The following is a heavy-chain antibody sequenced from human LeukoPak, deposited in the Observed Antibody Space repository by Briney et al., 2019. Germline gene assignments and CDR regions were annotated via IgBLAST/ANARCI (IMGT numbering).Heavy chain of an antibody. J-gene: IGHJ6*02. CDR3: ARDPASAAAGTLRYYYYGMDV. CDR2: ISYDGSNK. D-gene: IGHD6-13*01. V-gene: IGHV3-30-3*01. Sequence: PGGSLRLSCAASGFTFSSYAMHWVRQAPGKGLEWVAVISYDGSNKYYADSVKGRFTISRDNSKNSLYLQMNSLRAEDTAVYYCARDPASAAAGTLRYYYYGMDVWGQGTTITVSS. CDR1: GFTFSSYA.